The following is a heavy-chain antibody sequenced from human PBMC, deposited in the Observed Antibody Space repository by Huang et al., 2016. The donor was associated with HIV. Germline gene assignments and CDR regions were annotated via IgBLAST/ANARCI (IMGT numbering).Heavy chain of an antibody. V-gene: IGHV4-59*11. CDR1: GGSISSHY. CDR3: ASNTAMVTGGAFDI. CDR2: IYYSGRT. J-gene: IGHJ3*02. D-gene: IGHD5-18*01. Sequence: QVQLQESGPGLVKPSETLSLTCTVSGGSISSHYWSWIRPPPGKGREWIGSIYYSGRTNYNPSRKSRVTISVDTSKNQFSLKLSSVTAADTAVYYCASNTAMVTGGAFDIWGQGTMVTVSS.